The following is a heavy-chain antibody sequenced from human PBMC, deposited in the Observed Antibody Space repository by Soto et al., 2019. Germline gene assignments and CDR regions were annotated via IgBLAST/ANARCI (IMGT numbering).Heavy chain of an antibody. V-gene: IGHV3-30-3*01. CDR3: ARDGVFSTEYTWNYGTYFDY. Sequence: QVQLVESGGGVVQPGRSLRLSCAASGFTYSTYTMHWVRQAPGKGLEWVAVISYAGNNKFYADSVKGRFTISRDSSKQALYLQMNGLRPDDTAMYYCARDGVFSTEYTWNYGTYFDYWCQGALVTVSS. CDR1: GFTYSTYT. CDR2: ISYAGNNK. D-gene: IGHD1-7*01. J-gene: IGHJ4*02.